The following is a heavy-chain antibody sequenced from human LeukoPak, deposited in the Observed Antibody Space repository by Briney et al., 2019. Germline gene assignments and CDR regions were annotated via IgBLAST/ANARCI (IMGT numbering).Heavy chain of an antibody. CDR1: GFTFSSYA. V-gene: IGHV3-23*01. CDR3: AKAHRRYCSSTSCYWDY. Sequence: PGGSLRLSCAASGFTFSSYAMSWLRQAPGNGLEWVSAVSCSGGSTYYADSVKGRFTISRDNSKNTLYLQMNSLRAEDTAVYYCAKAHRRYCSSTSCYWDYWGQGSLVTV. J-gene: IGHJ4*02. CDR2: VSCSGGST. D-gene: IGHD2-2*01.